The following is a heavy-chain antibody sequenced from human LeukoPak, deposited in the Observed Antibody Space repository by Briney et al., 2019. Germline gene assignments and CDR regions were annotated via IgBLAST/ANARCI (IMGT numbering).Heavy chain of an antibody. J-gene: IGHJ4*02. CDR1: GFTVTSNY. Sequence: GGSLRPSCAASGFTVTSNYMSWVRQAPGKGLEWVSVIYSGGSSYYADSVKGRFTISRDNSKNTLYLQMNSLRAEDTAVYYCARNSGSYPYYFDYWGQGTLVTVSS. CDR2: IYSGGSS. CDR3: ARNSGSYPYYFDY. V-gene: IGHV3-66*02. D-gene: IGHD1-26*01.